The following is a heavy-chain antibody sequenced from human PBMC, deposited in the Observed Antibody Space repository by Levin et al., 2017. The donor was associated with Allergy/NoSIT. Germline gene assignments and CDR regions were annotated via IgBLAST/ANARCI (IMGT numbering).Heavy chain of an antibody. Sequence: SETLSLTCTVSGGSISSGTSSWSWIRQPPGQGLEWIGYIYHSGTTYYNPSLKSRVTMSIDTSKNQFSLRLTSVTAADTAVYYCARGGAWFGELSSAFDLWGQGALVIVSS. D-gene: IGHD3-10*01. CDR3: ARGGAWFGELSSAFDL. J-gene: IGHJ4*02. V-gene: IGHV4-30-2*01. CDR2: IYHSGTT. CDR1: GGSISSGTSS.